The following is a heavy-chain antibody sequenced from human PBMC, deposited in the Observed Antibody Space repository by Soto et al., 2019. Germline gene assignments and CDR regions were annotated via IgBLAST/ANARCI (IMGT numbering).Heavy chain of an antibody. CDR3: TTDSYITMIVVRFAY. Sequence: EVQLVESGGGLVKPGGSLRLSCAASGFAFSNAWINWVRQAPGKGLEWVGRIKSTTDGGTTDFAAPVRGRFAISRDDAKNMVYMQMNSLKTEDTAVYYCTTDSYITMIVVRFAYWGHGTLVTVSS. CDR1: GFAFSNAW. D-gene: IGHD3-22*01. CDR2: IKSTTDGGTT. J-gene: IGHJ4*01. V-gene: IGHV3-15*05.